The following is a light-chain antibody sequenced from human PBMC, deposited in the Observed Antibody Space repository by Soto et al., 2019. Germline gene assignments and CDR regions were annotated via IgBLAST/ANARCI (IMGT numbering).Light chain of an antibody. CDR3: QQYNNWTYT. J-gene: IGKJ2*01. CDR1: QSVSSN. V-gene: IGKV3-15*01. CDR2: GAS. Sequence: EIVMTQSPATLSVSPGERATLSCRASQSVSSNLAWYQQKPGQAPRLLIYGASTRATGIPARFSGSGSGTEVALTISSLQSEEFAVYYCQQYNNWTYTFGQGTKLEIK.